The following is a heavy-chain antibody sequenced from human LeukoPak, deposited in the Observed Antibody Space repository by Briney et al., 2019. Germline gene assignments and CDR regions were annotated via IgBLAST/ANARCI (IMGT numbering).Heavy chain of an antibody. Sequence: GGSLRLSCAASGFTLRSYAISWVRQAPGKGLEWVSAISGSGGSTYYADSVKGRFTISRDNSKNTPYLQMNSLRAEDTAVYYCAKVLNLLWFGELNSYYFDYWGQGTLVTVSS. CDR3: AKVLNLLWFGELNSYYFDY. J-gene: IGHJ4*02. V-gene: IGHV3-23*01. D-gene: IGHD3-10*01. CDR1: GFTLRSYA. CDR2: ISGSGGST.